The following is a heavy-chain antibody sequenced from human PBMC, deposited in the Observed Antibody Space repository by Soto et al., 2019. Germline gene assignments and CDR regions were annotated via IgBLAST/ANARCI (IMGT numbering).Heavy chain of an antibody. J-gene: IGHJ6*02. CDR2: INHSGST. CDR3: ARAAPVGTPRTFYYYYYGMDV. D-gene: IGHD1-26*01. CDR1: GGSFSGYY. Sequence: GTLSLTGAVYGGSFSGYYGSWIRQPPGKGLEWIGEINHSGSTNYNPSLKSRVTISVDTSNNQFSLKLSSVTAADTAVYYCARAAPVGTPRTFYYYYYGMDVWGQGTTVTVSS. V-gene: IGHV4-34*01.